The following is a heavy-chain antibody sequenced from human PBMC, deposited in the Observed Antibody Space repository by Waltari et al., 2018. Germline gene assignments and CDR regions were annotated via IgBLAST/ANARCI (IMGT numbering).Heavy chain of an antibody. CDR3: ARDHWYSLDV. CDR1: GFSFRYHR. V-gene: IGHV3-7*01. D-gene: IGHD2-21*02. J-gene: IGHJ4*02. CDR2: IKKEGIED. Sequence: EDQLVESGGVLVQPGGSLRPSCVDSGFSFRYHRMAGVRQATGKELKWVAEIKKEGIEDMYVDSVKGRFTNSKDNTKNSVLLQMNSLRAEDTAVYYCARDHWYSLDVWGQGTLVTVSS.